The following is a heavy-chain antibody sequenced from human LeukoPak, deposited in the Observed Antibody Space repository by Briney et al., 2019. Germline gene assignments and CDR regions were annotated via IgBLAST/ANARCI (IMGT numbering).Heavy chain of an antibody. J-gene: IGHJ6*03. V-gene: IGHV3-53*01. Sequence: GGSLRLSCVASGFTVSSNYMSWVRQAPGKGLEWVSVIYSGGSTYYADSVKGRFTISRDNSKNTLYLQMNSLRAEDTAVYYCAREYSSPYYYYYYMDVWGKGTTVTVSS. CDR3: AREYSSPYYYYYYMDV. CDR1: GFTVSSNY. D-gene: IGHD6-13*01. CDR2: IYSGGST.